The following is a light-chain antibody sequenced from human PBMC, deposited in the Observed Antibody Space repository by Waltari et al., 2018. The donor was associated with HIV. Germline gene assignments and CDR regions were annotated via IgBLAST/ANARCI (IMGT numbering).Light chain of an antibody. CDR2: GRV. V-gene: IGLV1-44*01. CDR1: SANIGKYV. J-gene: IGLJ1*01. Sequence: QSALTQPPSTSGTPGQRVTISCSGRSANIGKYVVNWFQQVPGTAPTLLVAGRVQRPSGVPDRFSGSKSGTSGSLAISGLQSEDEGDYYCAVWDDSVNGYVFGTGTKVTVL. CDR3: AVWDDSVNGYV.